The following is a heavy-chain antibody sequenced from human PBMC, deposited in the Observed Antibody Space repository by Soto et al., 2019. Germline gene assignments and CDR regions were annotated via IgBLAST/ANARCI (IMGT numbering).Heavy chain of an antibody. CDR3: TTDSYSPMIEVRFDY. CDR1: GFAFSNAR. Sequence: GGSLRLSCAGSGFAFSNARINWVRQAPGKGLEWVGRIKSKALGGTTDFAAPVRGRFTITRDDSRNMAYMQMNSLNTEDTAVYYCTTDSYSPMIEVRFDYWGHGTLVTVSS. D-gene: IGHD3-22*01. V-gene: IGHV3-15*07. J-gene: IGHJ4*01. CDR2: IKSKALGGTT.